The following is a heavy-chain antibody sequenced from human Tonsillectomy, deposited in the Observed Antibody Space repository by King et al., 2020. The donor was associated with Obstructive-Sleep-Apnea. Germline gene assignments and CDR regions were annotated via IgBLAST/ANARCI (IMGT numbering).Heavy chain of an antibody. Sequence: VQLVESGGGLVQPGGSLRLSCAASGFTFSSYSMNWVRQAPGKGLEWVSFIYSSGSATWYADSVKGRFTISRDNAKNSLYLHMNSLRAEETAVYYCARDPDYGDYDDAFDIWGQGTMVTVSS. D-gene: IGHD4-17*01. V-gene: IGHV3-48*04. CDR2: IYSSGSAT. CDR1: GFTFSSYS. J-gene: IGHJ3*02. CDR3: ARDPDYGDYDDAFDI.